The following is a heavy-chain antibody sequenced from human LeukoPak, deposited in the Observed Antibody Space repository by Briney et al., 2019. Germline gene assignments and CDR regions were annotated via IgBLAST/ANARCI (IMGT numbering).Heavy chain of an antibody. J-gene: IGHJ4*02. CDR1: GFTLSSFA. CDR3: VKRTVNYPFDF. CDR2: IRGSGGTT. Sequence: GGSLRLSCAASGFTLSSFAMNWVRQAPGKGLEWVSAIRGSGGTTFYADSVKGRLTISRDNSKNTLYLQMNSLRAEDTAVYYCVKRTVNYPFDFWGQGTLVTVSS. D-gene: IGHD1-7*01. V-gene: IGHV3-23*01.